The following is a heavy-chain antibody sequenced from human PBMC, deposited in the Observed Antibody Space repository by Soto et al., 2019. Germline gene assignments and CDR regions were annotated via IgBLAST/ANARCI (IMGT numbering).Heavy chain of an antibody. Sequence: EVQLLESGGGLVQPGGSLRLSCAASGFTFSNYAMSWVRQAPGKGLEWVAVISGSGGSTYYADSVKGRFTISRDTSMMYVQMNRLRVDDTAVYYCARAGPYGDYLNYWCQGTLVTVSS. V-gene: IGHV3-23*01. J-gene: IGHJ4*02. CDR3: ARAGPYGDYLNY. D-gene: IGHD4-17*01. CDR2: ISGSGGST. CDR1: GFTFSNYA.